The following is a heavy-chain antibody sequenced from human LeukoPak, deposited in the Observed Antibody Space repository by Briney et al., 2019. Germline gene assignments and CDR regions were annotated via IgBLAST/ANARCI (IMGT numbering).Heavy chain of an antibody. CDR3: ARVGTSGSYLSRGAAFDI. D-gene: IGHD1-26*01. V-gene: IGHV4-4*07. CDR2: IYTSGST. J-gene: IGHJ3*02. Sequence: SETLSLTCTVSGGSISSYYWSWIRQPAGKGPEWIGRIYTSGSTNYNPSLKSRVTMSVDTSKNQFSLKLSSVTAADTAVYYCARVGTSGSYLSRGAAFDIWGQGTMVTVSS. CDR1: GGSISSYY.